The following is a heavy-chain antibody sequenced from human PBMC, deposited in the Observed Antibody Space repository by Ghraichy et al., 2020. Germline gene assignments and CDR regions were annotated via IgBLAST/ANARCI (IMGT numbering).Heavy chain of an antibody. Sequence: GGSLRLSCAASGFSFSTYWMSWVRQTPGKGLEWVANIIPDGSEKYYVDSVKGRFTISRDNAQNSFFLQMNSLRGEDTAVYYCARELWSFYMWGPGTVIPFSS. J-gene: IGHJ3*02. CDR3: ARELWSFYM. D-gene: IGHD3-16*01. CDR2: IIPDGSEK. CDR1: GFSFSTYW. V-gene: IGHV3-7*01.